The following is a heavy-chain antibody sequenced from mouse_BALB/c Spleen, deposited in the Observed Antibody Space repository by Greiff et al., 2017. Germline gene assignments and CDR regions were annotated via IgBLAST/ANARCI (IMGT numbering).Heavy chain of an antibody. V-gene: IGHV2-6-4*01. Sequence: VKLVESGPGLVAPSQSLSITCTVSGFSLSRYSVHWVRQPPGKGLEWLGMIWGGGSTDYNSALKSRLSISKDNSKSQVFLKMNSLQTDDTAMYYCAKGVRRYYAMDYWGQGTSVTVSS. CDR1: GFSLSRYS. CDR2: IWGGGST. CDR3: AKGVRRYYAMDY. D-gene: IGHD2-14*01. J-gene: IGHJ4*01.